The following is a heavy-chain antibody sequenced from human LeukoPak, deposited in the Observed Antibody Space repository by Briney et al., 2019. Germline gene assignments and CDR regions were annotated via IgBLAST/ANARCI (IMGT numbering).Heavy chain of an antibody. CDR2: ISPGGGAT. CDR1: GFTFRDYH. D-gene: IGHD6-19*01. J-gene: IGHJ4*02. CDR3: AGGLDIAVPGPGRYFDY. V-gene: IGHV3-11*01. Sequence: PGGSLRLSCAASGFTFRDYHMNWIRQAPGKGLEWVSYISPGGGATYFADSVKGRFTISRDNAENSLYLQMSSLTAEDTAVYYCAGGLDIAVPGPGRYFDYWGQGALVTVSS.